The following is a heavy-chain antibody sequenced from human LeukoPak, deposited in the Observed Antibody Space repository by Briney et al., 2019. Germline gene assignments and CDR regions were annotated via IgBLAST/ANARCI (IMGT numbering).Heavy chain of an antibody. J-gene: IGHJ6*03. CDR3: ARVETYGGNSHYYYYMDV. CDR2: IYHSGST. Sequence: SETLSLTCTVSGYSISSGYCWGWIRPPPGKGLEWIGSIYHSGSTYYNPSLKSRVTISVDTSKNQFSLKLSSVTAADTAVYYCARVETYGGNSHYYYYMDVWGKGTTVTVSS. D-gene: IGHD4-23*01. V-gene: IGHV4-38-2*02. CDR1: GYSISSGYC.